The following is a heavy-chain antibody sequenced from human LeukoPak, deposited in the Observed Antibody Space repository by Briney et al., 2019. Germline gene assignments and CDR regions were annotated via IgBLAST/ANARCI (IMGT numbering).Heavy chain of an antibody. CDR1: GFTFSDYY. CDR2: ITSSGSSM. J-gene: IGHJ3*02. CDR3: ARAKYDSSGYYYSGFDI. D-gene: IGHD3-22*01. Sequence: GGSLRLSCAASGFTFSDYYMGWIRQAPGKGLEWVSYITSSGSSMYYADSVKGRFTMSRDNAKKSLYPQMNSLRAEDTAVYYCARAKYDSSGYYYSGFDIWGQGTMVTVSS. V-gene: IGHV3-11*04.